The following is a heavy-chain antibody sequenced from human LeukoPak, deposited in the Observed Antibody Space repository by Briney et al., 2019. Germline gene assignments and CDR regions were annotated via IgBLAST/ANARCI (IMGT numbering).Heavy chain of an antibody. D-gene: IGHD3-3*01. CDR1: GYSISSGYY. J-gene: IGHJ5*02. V-gene: IGHV4-38-2*01. Sequence: SETLSLTCAVSGYSISSGYYWGWIRQPPGKGLEWIGSIYHSGSTYYNPSLKSRVTISVDTSKNQFSLKLSCVTAADTAVYYCARHKKTYYDFWSGYYSWFDPWGQGTLVTVSS. CDR3: ARHKKTYYDFWSGYYSWFDP. CDR2: IYHSGST.